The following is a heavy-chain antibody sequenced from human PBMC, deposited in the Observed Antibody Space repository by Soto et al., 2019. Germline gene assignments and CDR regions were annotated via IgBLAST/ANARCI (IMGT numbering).Heavy chain of an antibody. V-gene: IGHV3-23*01. CDR2: ISGSGDTT. D-gene: IGHD3-10*01. J-gene: IGHJ4*02. CDR1: GFTFSDYA. CDR3: AKAGSGSQSYYLFHF. Sequence: GGSLRLSCAASGFTFSDYAMTWVRQAPGKGLERVSSISGSGDTTYYADSVRGRFTISRDNSENTLYLQMNSLRAEDTAKYYCAKAGSGSQSYYLFHFWGQGTQVTVSS.